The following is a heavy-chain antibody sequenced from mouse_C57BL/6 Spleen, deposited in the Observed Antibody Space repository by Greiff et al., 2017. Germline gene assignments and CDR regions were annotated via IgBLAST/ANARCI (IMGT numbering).Heavy chain of an antibody. V-gene: IGHV1-72*01. Sequence: VQLQQPGAELVKPGASVKLSCKASGYTFTSYWMHWVKQRPGRGLEWIGRIDPNSGGNKYNEKLKSKATLTVDKPSRTAYMQLSSLTSEDSAVYYCARGDYYGSSYGYFDYWGQGTTLTVSS. CDR1: GYTFTSYW. CDR3: ARGDYYGSSYGYFDY. D-gene: IGHD1-1*01. CDR2: IDPNSGGN. J-gene: IGHJ2*01.